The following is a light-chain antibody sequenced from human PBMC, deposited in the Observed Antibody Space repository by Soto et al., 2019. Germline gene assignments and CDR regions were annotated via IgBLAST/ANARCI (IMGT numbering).Light chain of an antibody. Sequence: QSVLTQSPSASASLGASVKITCTLSSGHSSYDIAWHQQQPEKGPRYLMILNNDGSHTKGDGIPDRFSGSSSGAERYLTISSLQSEDEADYYCQTWGTGIPVVFGGGTKLTVL. J-gene: IGLJ3*02. V-gene: IGLV4-69*01. CDR3: QTWGTGIPVV. CDR1: SGHSSYD. CDR2: LNNDGSH.